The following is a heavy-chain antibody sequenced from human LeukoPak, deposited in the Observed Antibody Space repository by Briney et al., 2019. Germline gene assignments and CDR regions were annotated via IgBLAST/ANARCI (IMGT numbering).Heavy chain of an antibody. V-gene: IGHV3-21*01. D-gene: IGHD6-25*01. CDR3: TRDGSGCYYYYYMDV. J-gene: IGHJ6*03. Sequence: PGGSLRLSCAASGFTFSDYSMNWVRQAPGKGLEWVASISTVSTYTFYAESLKGRISISRDNAKNSLILQMSSLRADDTAVYYCTRDGSGCYYYYYMDVWGKGTTVTVSS. CDR2: ISTVSTYT. CDR1: GFTFSDYS.